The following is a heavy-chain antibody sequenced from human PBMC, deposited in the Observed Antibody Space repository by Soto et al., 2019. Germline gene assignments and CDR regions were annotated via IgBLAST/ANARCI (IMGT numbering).Heavy chain of an antibody. CDR3: ARETSQNVYSHYGMNV. V-gene: IGHV4-34*02. J-gene: IGHJ6*01. CDR2: INDSGTT. Sequence: QVQLEQWGAGLLKPSETLSLTSAIYGGSFSGFYWSWIRQPPGKGLEWIGEINDSGTTNYNPSLKSRVTISADTSKTHFSLRLTSVTAADTAVYYCARETSQNVYSHYGMNVW. CDR1: GGSFSGFY.